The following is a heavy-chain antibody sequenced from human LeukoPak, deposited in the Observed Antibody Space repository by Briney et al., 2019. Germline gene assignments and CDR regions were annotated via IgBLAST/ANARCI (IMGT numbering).Heavy chain of an antibody. D-gene: IGHD3-22*01. J-gene: IGHJ6*03. CDR1: GGSISSHY. CDR3: ARAGSSGYVGNYYYYMDV. Sequence: PSETLSLTCTVSGGSISSHYWSWIRQPPGKGLEWIGYIYYSGSTNYNPSLKSRVTISVDTSKNQFSLKLSSVTAADTAVYCCARAGSSGYVGNYYYYMDVWGKGTTVTVSS. CDR2: IYYSGST. V-gene: IGHV4-59*11.